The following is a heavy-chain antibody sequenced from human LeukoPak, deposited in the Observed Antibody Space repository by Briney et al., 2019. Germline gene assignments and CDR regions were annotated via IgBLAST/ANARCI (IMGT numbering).Heavy chain of an antibody. CDR3: AREQQQLVNWFDP. D-gene: IGHD6-13*01. J-gene: IGHJ5*02. CDR1: GGSVSSGSYY. Sequence: SETLSLTCTVSGGSVSSGSYYWSWIRQPPGKGLEWIGYIYYSGSTNYIPSLKSRVTISVDTSKNQFSLKLSSVTAADTAVYYCAREQQQLVNWFDPWAREPWSPSPQ. V-gene: IGHV4-61*01. CDR2: IYYSGST.